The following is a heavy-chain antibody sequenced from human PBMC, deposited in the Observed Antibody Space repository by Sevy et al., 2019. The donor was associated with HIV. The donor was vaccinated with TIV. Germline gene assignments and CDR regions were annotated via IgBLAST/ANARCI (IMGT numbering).Heavy chain of an antibody. CDR2: ISAYNGNT. J-gene: IGHJ6*02. CDR1: GYTFTSYG. Sequence: ASVKVSCKASGYTFTSYGISWVRQAPGQGLEWMGWISAYNGNTNYAQKLQGRVTMTTDTSTSTAYMELRSLRSDDTAVYYCARDSGDCSGGSCYYYIWYYYGMDVWGQGTTVTVSS. CDR3: ARDSGDCSGGSCYYYIWYYYGMDV. V-gene: IGHV1-18*01. D-gene: IGHD2-15*01.